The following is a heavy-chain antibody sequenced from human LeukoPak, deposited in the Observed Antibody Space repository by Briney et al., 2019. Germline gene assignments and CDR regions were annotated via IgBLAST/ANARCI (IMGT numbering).Heavy chain of an antibody. CDR2: IDHSGST. D-gene: IGHD3-10*01. V-gene: IGHV4-34*01. J-gene: IGHJ6*04. CDR1: GGSFSGYY. Sequence: SETLSLTCAVYGGSFSGYYWSWIRHPPGRGLEWIAEIDHSGSTHYSPSLKSRVIISVDMSQHQVSLRLNSLTAADTAVYYCARGYTYYGSGSPPGDVWGNGTSVIVSS. CDR3: ARGYTYYGSGSPPGDV.